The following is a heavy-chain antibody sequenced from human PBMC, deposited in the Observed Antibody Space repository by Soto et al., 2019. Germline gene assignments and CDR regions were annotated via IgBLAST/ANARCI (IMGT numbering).Heavy chain of an antibody. J-gene: IGHJ4*02. Sequence: SLRRSCAAAGFTFSSYAMHWLSQDPGKGLEWVAVISYDGRNKNYADSVKGRFTISRDNAKNSLYLQMNSLRAEDTAVYYCVRINSGITTFGVVIRPRDYWGQGTLVTVSS. CDR2: ISYDGRNK. CDR3: VRINSGITTFGVVIRPRDY. CDR1: GFTFSSYA. D-gene: IGHD3-3*01. V-gene: IGHV3-30*04.